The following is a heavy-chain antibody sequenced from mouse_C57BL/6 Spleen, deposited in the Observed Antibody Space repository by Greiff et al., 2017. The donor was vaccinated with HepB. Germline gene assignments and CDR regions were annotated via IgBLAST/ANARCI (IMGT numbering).Heavy chain of an antibody. J-gene: IGHJ2*01. CDR3: ARGNYYGSSRDFDY. V-gene: IGHV1-19*01. D-gene: IGHD1-1*01. Sequence: VQLQQSGPVLVKPGASVKMSCKAPGYTFTDYYMNWVKQSHGKSLEWIGVINPYNGGTSYNQKFKGKATLTVDKSSSTAYMELNSLTSEDSAVYYCARGNYYGSSRDFDYWGQGTTLTVSS. CDR1: GYTFTDYY. CDR2: INPYNGGT.